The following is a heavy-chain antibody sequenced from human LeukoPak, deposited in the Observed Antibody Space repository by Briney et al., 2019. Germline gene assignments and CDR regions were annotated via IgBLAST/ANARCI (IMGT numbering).Heavy chain of an antibody. CDR1: GYTFTGYY. CDR2: INPNSGGT. D-gene: IGHD1-26*01. V-gene: IGHV1-2*02. J-gene: IGHJ4*02. Sequence: ASVKVSCKASGYTFTGYYMHWVRQAPGQGLEWMGWINPNSGGTNYAQKFQGRVTMTRDTSISTAYMELSRLRSDDTAVYYCARVLISELPEDSFDYWGQGTLVTVSS. CDR3: ARVLISELPEDSFDY.